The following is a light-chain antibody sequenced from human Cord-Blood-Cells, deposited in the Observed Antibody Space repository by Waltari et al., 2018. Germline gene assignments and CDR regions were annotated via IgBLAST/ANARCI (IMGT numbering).Light chain of an antibody. Sequence: DIQMTQSPSSLSASVGDRVTITCRASQSISSYLNWYQQKPGKAPKLLIYAASSLQSWVPSRVSGSGSGTDFTRTISSLQPEDFATYYCQQSYSTPWTFGQGTKVEIK. CDR1: QSISSY. CDR2: AAS. J-gene: IGKJ1*01. CDR3: QQSYSTPWT. V-gene: IGKV1-39*01.